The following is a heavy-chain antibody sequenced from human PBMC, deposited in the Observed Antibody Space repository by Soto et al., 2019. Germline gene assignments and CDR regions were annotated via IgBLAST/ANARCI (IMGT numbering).Heavy chain of an antibody. Sequence: SETLCLTCAVYGGSFSGYYWSWIRQPPGKGLEWIGEINHSGSTNYNPSLKSRVTISVDTSKNQFSLKLSSVTAADTAVYYCARNSSSGPIQDSTKYYFDYWGQGTLVTVSS. CDR1: GGSFSGYY. V-gene: IGHV4-34*01. D-gene: IGHD6-19*01. CDR3: ARNSSSGPIQDSTKYYFDY. CDR2: INHSGST. J-gene: IGHJ4*02.